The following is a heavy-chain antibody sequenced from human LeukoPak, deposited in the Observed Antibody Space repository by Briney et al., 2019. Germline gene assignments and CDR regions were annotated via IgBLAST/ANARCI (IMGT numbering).Heavy chain of an antibody. CDR1: GFTFDDYA. D-gene: IGHD5-24*01. Sequence: QPGRSLRLSCAASGFTFDDYAMHWVRQAPGKGLEWVSGISWNSGSIGYADSVKGRFTISRDNSKDTLYLQMNSLRAEDTAVYYCAKDLLQLATIGGFDAFDLWGQGTMVTVSS. V-gene: IGHV3-9*01. CDR2: ISWNSGSI. CDR3: AKDLLQLATIGGFDAFDL. J-gene: IGHJ3*01.